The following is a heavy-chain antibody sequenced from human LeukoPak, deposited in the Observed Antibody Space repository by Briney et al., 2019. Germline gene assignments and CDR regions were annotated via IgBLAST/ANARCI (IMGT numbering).Heavy chain of an antibody. CDR1: GYTLTELS. V-gene: IGHV1-24*01. CDR3: ATHRPLYYYGSGSPDAFDI. D-gene: IGHD3-10*01. Sequence: ASVKVSCKVSGYTLTELSMHWVRQAPGKGLEWMGGFDPEDGETIYAQKFQGRVTMTEDTSTDTAYMELSSLRSEDTAVYHCATHRPLYYYGSGSPDAFDIWGQGTMVTVSS. J-gene: IGHJ3*02. CDR2: FDPEDGET.